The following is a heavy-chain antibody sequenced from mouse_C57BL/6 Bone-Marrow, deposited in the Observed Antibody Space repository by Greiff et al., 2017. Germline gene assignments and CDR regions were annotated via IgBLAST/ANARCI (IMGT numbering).Heavy chain of an antibody. Sequence: QVQLKQPGAELVKPGASVKMSCKASGYTFTSYWITWVKQRPGQGLEWIGDIYPGSGSTNYNEKFKSKATLTVDTSSSTAYMQLSSLTSEDSAVYYCARGGLVTTVVATQVDYWGQGTSVTVSS. CDR1: GYTFTSYW. D-gene: IGHD1-1*01. J-gene: IGHJ4*01. V-gene: IGHV1-55*01. CDR3: ARGGLVTTVVATQVDY. CDR2: IYPGSGST.